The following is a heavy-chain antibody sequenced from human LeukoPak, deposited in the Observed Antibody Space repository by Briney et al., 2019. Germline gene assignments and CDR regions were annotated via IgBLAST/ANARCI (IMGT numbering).Heavy chain of an antibody. Sequence: GRSLRLSCAASGFTFSNCGMNWVRQAPGKGLEWVAVIWYDGSYKYYEDSVKGRFTISRDNSKNRLYLQKNSLRAEDKAVYYCAKDFYVGPVLARYFDYWGRGTLVTVS. D-gene: IGHD2-8*02. CDR3: AKDFYVGPVLARYFDY. CDR2: IWYDGSYK. V-gene: IGHV3-33*06. J-gene: IGHJ4*02. CDR1: GFTFSNCG.